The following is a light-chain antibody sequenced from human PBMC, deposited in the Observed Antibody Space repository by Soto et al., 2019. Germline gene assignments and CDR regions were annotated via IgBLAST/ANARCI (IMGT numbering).Light chain of an antibody. CDR1: RYIRSD. CDR2: TAS. J-gene: IGKJ1*01. V-gene: IGKV1-6*01. CDR3: LQDYNYPWT. Sequence: IQMTQSPSSLSASVGDRVTITCRASRYIRSDLSWYQQRPGQAPKDLIYTASSLQSGVPSRFSGSGSGTDFTLTISSLQHEDCATYYCLQDYNYPWTFGQGTKVEIK.